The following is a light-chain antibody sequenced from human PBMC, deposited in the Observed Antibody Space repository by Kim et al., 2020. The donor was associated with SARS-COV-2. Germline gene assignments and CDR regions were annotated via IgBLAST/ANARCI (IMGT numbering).Light chain of an antibody. CDR2: AAS. Sequence: AIRMTQSPSSFSASTGDRVTITCRASQGISSYLAWYQQKPGKAPKPLIYAASTLQSGVPSRFSGSGSGTDFTLTISCLQSEDFATYYCQQYYSYPPTFGQGTKVDIK. CDR1: QGISSY. V-gene: IGKV1-8*01. CDR3: QQYYSYPPT. J-gene: IGKJ1*01.